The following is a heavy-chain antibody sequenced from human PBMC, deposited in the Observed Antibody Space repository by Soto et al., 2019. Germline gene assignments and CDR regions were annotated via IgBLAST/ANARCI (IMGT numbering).Heavy chain of an antibody. CDR3: ARGECSGGSCYSFDY. V-gene: IGHV3-72*01. CDR2: TRNKANSYTT. CDR1: GFTFSDHY. Sequence: GGSLRLSCAASGFTFSDHYMDWVRQAPGKGLEWVGRTRNKANSYTTEYAASVKGRFTISRDDSKNSLYLHMNSLKTEDTAVYYCARGECSGGSCYSFDYWGQGTLVTVSS. D-gene: IGHD2-15*01. J-gene: IGHJ4*02.